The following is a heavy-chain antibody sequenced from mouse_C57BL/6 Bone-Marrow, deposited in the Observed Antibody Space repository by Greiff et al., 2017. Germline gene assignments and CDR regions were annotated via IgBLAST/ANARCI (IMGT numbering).Heavy chain of an antibody. CDR2: IYPRDGST. CDR1: GYTFTSYD. Sequence: QVQLQQSGPELVKPGASVKLSCKASGYTFTSYDINWVKQRPGQGLEWIGWIYPRDGSTKYNEKFKGKATLTVDTSSSTAYMELHSLTSEDSAVYYCARGLYPAWFAYWGQGTLVTVSA. D-gene: IGHD2-1*01. J-gene: IGHJ3*01. CDR3: ARGLYPAWFAY. V-gene: IGHV1-85*01.